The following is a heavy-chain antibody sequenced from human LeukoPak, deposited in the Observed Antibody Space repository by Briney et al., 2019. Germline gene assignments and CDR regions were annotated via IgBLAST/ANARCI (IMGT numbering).Heavy chain of an antibody. CDR1: GFTFDDYA. Sequence: GGSLRLSCAASGFTFDDYAMHWVRQAPGEGLEWVSGISWNSGSIGYADSVKGRFTISRDNAKNSLYLQMNSLRAEDTALYYCAKDTGYDILTGFDYWGQGTLVTVSS. D-gene: IGHD3-9*01. V-gene: IGHV3-9*01. CDR3: AKDTGYDILTGFDY. J-gene: IGHJ4*02. CDR2: ISWNSGSI.